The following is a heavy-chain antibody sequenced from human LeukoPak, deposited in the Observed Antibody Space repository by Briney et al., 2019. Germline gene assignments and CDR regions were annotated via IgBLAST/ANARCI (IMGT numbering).Heavy chain of an antibody. V-gene: IGHV4-34*01. CDR2: INHSGST. D-gene: IGHD2-2*01. CDR3: ARHLGYCSSTSCYLYYYYYYMDV. Sequence: SETLSLTCAVYGGSFSGYYWSWIRQPPGKGLEWIGEINHSGSTNYNPSLKSRVTISVDTSKNQFSLKLSSVTAADTAVYYCARHLGYCSSTSCYLYYYYYYMDVWGKGTTVTVSS. CDR1: GGSFSGYY. J-gene: IGHJ6*03.